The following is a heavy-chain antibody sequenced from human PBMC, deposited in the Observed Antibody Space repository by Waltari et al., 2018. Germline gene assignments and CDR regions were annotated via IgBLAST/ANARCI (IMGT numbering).Heavy chain of an antibody. CDR2: ISGSGETT. J-gene: IGHJ4*02. V-gene: IGHV3-23*01. D-gene: IGHD6-13*01. Sequence: EAQLLESGGDFVHPGGSLRLSCVVSGFTFSNSAMSWVRQAPGKGLEWVSGISGSGETTYYTEAVKGRFTISRDNSKNMLYLQMSSLRGDDTAVYYCARVAIAAATWTFDYWGQGTLVTVSS. CDR3: ARVAIAAATWTFDY. CDR1: GFTFSNSA.